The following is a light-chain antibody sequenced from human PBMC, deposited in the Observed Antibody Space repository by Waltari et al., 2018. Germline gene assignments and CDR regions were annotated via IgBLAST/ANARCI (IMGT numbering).Light chain of an antibody. CDR2: GAS. CDR3: QQYGDSPLT. CDR1: QRVNRNY. J-gene: IGKJ4*01. Sequence: EIVLTQSPGTLSLSPGERATLSCRASQRVNRNYLTWYQQKPGQAPRLLFYGASNRATGIPDRFSGGGSGTDFTLAISRLEPEDFAVYYCQQYGDSPLTFGGGTKLEI. V-gene: IGKV3-20*01.